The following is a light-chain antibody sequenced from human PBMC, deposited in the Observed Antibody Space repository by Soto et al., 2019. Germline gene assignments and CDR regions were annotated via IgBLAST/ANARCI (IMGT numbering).Light chain of an antibody. Sequence: DIQMTQSPSSLSASVGDRVTITCRASQSISNYLNWYQQKPGKAPKLLIYAASSMQSGVPSRFSGSGSETDFTLTISSLRPDDSATYYCQQSFSPLWTFGQGTKVEV. CDR2: AAS. V-gene: IGKV1-39*01. CDR3: QQSFSPLWT. CDR1: QSISNY. J-gene: IGKJ1*01.